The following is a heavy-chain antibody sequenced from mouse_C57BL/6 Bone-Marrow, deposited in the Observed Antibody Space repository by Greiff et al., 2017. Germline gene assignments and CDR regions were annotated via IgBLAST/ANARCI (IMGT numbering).Heavy chain of an antibody. J-gene: IGHJ1*03. CDR2: IYPRDGST. CDR3: ARLEFDGSSGDWYFDV. Sequence: VQLQQSGPELVKPGASVKLSCKASGYTFTSYDINWVKQRPGQGLEWIGWIYPRDGSTTYNEKFKGKATLPVDTSSSTAYMARHSLTSEDSAVYFCARLEFDGSSGDWYFDVWGTGTTVTVSS. D-gene: IGHD1-1*01. CDR1: GYTFTSYD. V-gene: IGHV1-85*01.